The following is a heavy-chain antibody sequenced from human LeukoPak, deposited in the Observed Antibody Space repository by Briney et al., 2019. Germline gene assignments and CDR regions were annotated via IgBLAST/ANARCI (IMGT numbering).Heavy chain of an antibody. CDR2: LSGSGSTA. CDR3: AKGLKVAAADY. J-gene: IGHJ4*02. D-gene: IGHD2-15*01. CDR1: GFTFSSYA. V-gene: IGHV3-23*01. Sequence: GGSLRLSCAASGFTFSSYAMTWVRQAPGKGLEWVSALSGSGSTAYSADSVKGRFTISRDNSKNTLYLQMSSLRVEDTAVYYCAKGLKVAAADYWGQGSLVTVSS.